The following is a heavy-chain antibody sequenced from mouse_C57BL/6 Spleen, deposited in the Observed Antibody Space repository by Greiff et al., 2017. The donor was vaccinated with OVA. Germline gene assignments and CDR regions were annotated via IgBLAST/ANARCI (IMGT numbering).Heavy chain of an antibody. CDR1: GYTFTDYE. V-gene: IGHV1-15*01. Sequence: QVHVKQSGAELVRPGASVTLSCKASGYTFTDYEMHWVKQTPVHGLEWIGAIDPETGGTAYNQKFKGKAILTADKSSSTAYMELRSLTSEDSAVYYCTRDMLHYWGQGTTLTVSS. J-gene: IGHJ2*01. CDR3: TRDMLHY. D-gene: IGHD6-5*01. CDR2: IDPETGGT.